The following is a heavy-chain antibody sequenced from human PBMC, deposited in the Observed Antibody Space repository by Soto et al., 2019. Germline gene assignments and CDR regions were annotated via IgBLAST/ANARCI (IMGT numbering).Heavy chain of an antibody. V-gene: IGHV4-59*01. CDR2: VDYSGTT. CDR3: VGDRWLDP. CDR1: GGSISTYY. Sequence: TSETLSLTCTVSGGSISTYYWSWIRQPPGKGLEWIGYVDYSGTTNYNPSLESRVTISVDTSKNQFSLKLRSVTAADTAVYYCVGDRWLDPWGQGTLVTVSS. J-gene: IGHJ5*02.